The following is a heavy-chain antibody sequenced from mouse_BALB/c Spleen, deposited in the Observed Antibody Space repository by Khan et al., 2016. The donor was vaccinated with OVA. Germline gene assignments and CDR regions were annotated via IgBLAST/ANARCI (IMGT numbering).Heavy chain of an antibody. D-gene: IGHD1-1*01. Sequence: VKLLESGAELAKPGASVKMSCKASGYTFINYWILWVKQRPGQGLEWIGYINPSTGYTEYNQNFKDKATLTADKSSSTAYMQLSSLTSEDSAVYYCARRGLRWDFDYWGQGTTRTVSS. CDR3: ARRGLRWDFDY. J-gene: IGHJ2*01. CDR1: GYTFINYW. V-gene: IGHV1-7*01. CDR2: INPSTGYT.